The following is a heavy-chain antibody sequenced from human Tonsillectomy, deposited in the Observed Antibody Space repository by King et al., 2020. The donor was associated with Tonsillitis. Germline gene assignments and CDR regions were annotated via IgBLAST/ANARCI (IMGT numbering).Heavy chain of an antibody. CDR2: ISYDGTNK. Sequence: VQLVESGGGVVQPGRSLRLSCAASEFTFSNYAIHWVRQAPGKGLECVALISYDGTNKYYADSVKGRFTISRDNSKNTLFLQMNSLRAEDTAVYYCAKDQNPYYDFWSGYYRHYCAMDVWGQGTTVTVSS. V-gene: IGHV3-30-3*01. D-gene: IGHD3-3*01. J-gene: IGHJ6*02. CDR1: EFTFSNYA. CDR3: AKDQNPYYDFWSGYYRHYCAMDV.